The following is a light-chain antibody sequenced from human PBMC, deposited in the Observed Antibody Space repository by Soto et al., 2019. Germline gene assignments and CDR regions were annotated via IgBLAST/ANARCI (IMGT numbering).Light chain of an antibody. CDR2: LAS. Sequence: EIVLRQPPATLSSFPGDRVTLSCRASQAVNTRLAWYQHKPGQAPRLLIYLASNRAAGVPARFSGSGSGTDFTPTISNVEPEDFAVYYCHQRQSWPRTFGQGTKVDIK. CDR1: QAVNTR. CDR3: HQRQSWPRT. J-gene: IGKJ1*01. V-gene: IGKV3-11*01.